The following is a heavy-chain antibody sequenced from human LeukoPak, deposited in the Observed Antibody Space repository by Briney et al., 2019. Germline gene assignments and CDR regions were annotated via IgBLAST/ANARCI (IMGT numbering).Heavy chain of an antibody. Sequence: GGSLRLSCAASGFTFSSYRMNWVRQAPGKGLEWVSSISDSSSYIYHADSVKGRFTISRDNGKNSVYLQMNSLRAEDTATYYCTKGENGMDVWGQGTTVTVSS. CDR2: ISDSSSYI. J-gene: IGHJ6*02. CDR1: GFTFSSYR. CDR3: TKGENGMDV. V-gene: IGHV3-21*01. D-gene: IGHD1-26*01.